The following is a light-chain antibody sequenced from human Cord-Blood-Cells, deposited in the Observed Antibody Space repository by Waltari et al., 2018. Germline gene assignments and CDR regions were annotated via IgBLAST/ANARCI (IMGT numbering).Light chain of an antibody. Sequence: IQLTQSQSSLSASVGDRVTLTCRASQGISSYLAWYQQQPGKAPNLLIYAASTLPSGVPARFSGSGSGTEFTLTISSLQPEDFATYYCQQHKSYPHNFGQGTKLEIK. CDR2: AAS. CDR1: QGISSY. V-gene: IGKV1-9*01. J-gene: IGKJ2*01. CDR3: QQHKSYPHN.